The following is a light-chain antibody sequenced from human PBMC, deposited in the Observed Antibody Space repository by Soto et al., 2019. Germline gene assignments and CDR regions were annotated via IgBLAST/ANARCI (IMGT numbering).Light chain of an antibody. CDR1: QSVSEN. CDR3: QQSNNWPYT. Sequence: EIGIRQSPATMSVSPGERDTLSCGASQSVSENLAWYQQKPGQAPRLLIYGASTRATTIPARFSGSGSGTEFTLTISSLQSEDFAVYYCQQSNNWPYTFGQGTKLDIK. J-gene: IGKJ2*01. V-gene: IGKV3-15*01. CDR2: GAS.